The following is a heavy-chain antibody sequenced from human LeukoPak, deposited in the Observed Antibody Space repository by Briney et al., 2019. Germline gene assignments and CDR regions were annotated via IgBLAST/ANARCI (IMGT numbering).Heavy chain of an antibody. CDR2: IYYSGST. J-gene: IGHJ6*03. D-gene: IGHD2/OR15-2a*01. Sequence: SETLSLTCTVSGGSISSSSYYWGWIRQPPGKGLEWIGSIYYSGSTYYNPSLKSRVTISVDTSKNQFSLKLSSVTAADTAMYYCMRDLLHLNPNYYFYMDVWGKGTTVTVSS. CDR3: MRDLLHLNPNYYFYMDV. V-gene: IGHV4-39*02. CDR1: GGSISSSSYY.